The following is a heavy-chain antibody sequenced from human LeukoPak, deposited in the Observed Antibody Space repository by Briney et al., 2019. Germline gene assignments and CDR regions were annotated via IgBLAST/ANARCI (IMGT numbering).Heavy chain of an antibody. J-gene: IGHJ3*02. CDR2: IKSKTDGGTT. Sequence: GGSLRLSCAASGFTFSNAWMSWVRQAPGKGLEWVGRIKSKTDGGTTDYAAPVKGRFTISRDDSKNTLYLQMNSLRAEDTAVYYCAREESSKDDAFDIWGQGTMVTVSS. D-gene: IGHD2-2*01. CDR3: AREESSKDDAFDI. V-gene: IGHV3-15*01. CDR1: GFTFSNAW.